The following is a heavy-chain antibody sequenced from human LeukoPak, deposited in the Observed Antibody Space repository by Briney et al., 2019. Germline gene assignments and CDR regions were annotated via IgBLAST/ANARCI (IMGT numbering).Heavy chain of an antibody. V-gene: IGHV4-59*01. CDR1: GGSISSYY. J-gene: IGHJ5*02. CDR3: ARDTPVHYDFWSGPRWFDP. CDR2: IYYSGST. Sequence: PSETLSLTCTVSGGSISSYYWSWIRQPPGKGLEWIGYIYYSGSTYYNPSLKSRVTISVDTSKNQFSLKLSSVTAADTAVYYCARDTPVHYDFWSGPRWFDPWGQGTLVTVSS. D-gene: IGHD3-3*01.